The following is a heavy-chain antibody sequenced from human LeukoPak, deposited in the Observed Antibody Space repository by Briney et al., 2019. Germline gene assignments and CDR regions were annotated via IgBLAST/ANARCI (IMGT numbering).Heavy chain of an antibody. J-gene: IGHJ4*02. V-gene: IGHV3-11*01. D-gene: IGHD4-17*01. Sequence: GGSLRLSCAASGFTFSDYYMSWTRQAPGKGLEWVSYISSTGSPIYYADSVKGRFTISRDNAKNSLYLQMNSLRAEDTAVYYCARVGINDYGDYVDYYFDYWGQGTLVTVSS. CDR3: ARVGINDYGDYVDYYFDY. CDR1: GFTFSDYY. CDR2: ISSTGSPI.